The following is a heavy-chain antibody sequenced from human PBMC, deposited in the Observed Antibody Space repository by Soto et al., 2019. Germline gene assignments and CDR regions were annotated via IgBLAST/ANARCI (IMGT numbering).Heavy chain of an antibody. CDR3: AGGTYLDS. Sequence: VQVLESGGGLVQPGGSLRLSCTASGFYFNSYAMSWVRQAPGKGLEWVSHIGANGDSTYYADSVKGRFTISRDNSKNTLYLEMKSLRAEDTAMYYCAGGTYLDSWGRGTLVTVSS. D-gene: IGHD3-16*01. CDR2: IGANGDST. J-gene: IGHJ4*02. V-gene: IGHV3-23*01. CDR1: GFYFNSYA.